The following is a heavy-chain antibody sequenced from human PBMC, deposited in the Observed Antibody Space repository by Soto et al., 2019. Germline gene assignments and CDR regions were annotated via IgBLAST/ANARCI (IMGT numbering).Heavy chain of an antibody. D-gene: IGHD2-21*02. V-gene: IGHV1-2*04. J-gene: IGHJ4*02. CDR2: INPNSGGT. CDR3: ARAHCGGDCYSGVDY. CDR1: GYTFTGYY. Sequence: ASVKVSCKASGYTFTGYYMHWVRQAPGQGLEWMGWINPNSGGTNYAQKFQGWVTMTRDTSISTAYMELSRLRSDDAAVYYCARAHCGGDCYSGVDYWGQGTLVTVSS.